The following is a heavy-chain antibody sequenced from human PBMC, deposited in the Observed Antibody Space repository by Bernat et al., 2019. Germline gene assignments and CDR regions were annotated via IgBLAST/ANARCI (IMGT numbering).Heavy chain of an antibody. J-gene: IGHJ3*02. D-gene: IGHD6-13*01. V-gene: IGHV3-74*01. Sequence: EVQLVESGGGLVQPGGSLRLSCAASGFTFSNYWMHWVRQAPGKGLVWVSRINSDGSDRSYADFVKGRFTISRDNAKNTVYLQMNSQTTEDTAVYYCAREMGSSRDTDAFDIWGQGTMVTVSS. CDR1: GFTFSNYW. CDR2: INSDGSDR. CDR3: AREMGSSRDTDAFDI.